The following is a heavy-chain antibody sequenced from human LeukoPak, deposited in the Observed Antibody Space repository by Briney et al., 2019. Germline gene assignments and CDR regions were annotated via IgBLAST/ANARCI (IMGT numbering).Heavy chain of an antibody. CDR1: GFTFSSYS. V-gene: IGHV3-21*01. Sequence: GGSLRLSCAASGFTFSSYSMNWVRQAPGKGLEWVSSISSSSSYIYYADSVKGRFTISRDNAKNSLYLQVNSLRAEDTAVYYCARDFYYYDSSGYYLPPAFDYWGQGTLVTVSS. J-gene: IGHJ4*02. D-gene: IGHD3-22*01. CDR2: ISSSSSYI. CDR3: ARDFYYYDSSGYYLPPAFDY.